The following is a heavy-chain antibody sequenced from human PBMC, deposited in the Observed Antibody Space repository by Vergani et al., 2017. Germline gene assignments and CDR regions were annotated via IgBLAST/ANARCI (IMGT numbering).Heavy chain of an antibody. V-gene: IGHV3-30*03. Sequence: QVQLVESGGGVVQPGRSLRLSCAASGFTFSSYGMHWVRQAPGKGLEWVAVISYDGSNKYYADSVKGRFTISRDNSKNTLYLQMNSLRAEDTAVYYCATKCSSTSCVVYWGQGTLVTVSS. CDR3: ATKCSSTSCVVY. CDR1: GFTFSSYG. J-gene: IGHJ4*02. CDR2: ISYDGSNK. D-gene: IGHD2-2*01.